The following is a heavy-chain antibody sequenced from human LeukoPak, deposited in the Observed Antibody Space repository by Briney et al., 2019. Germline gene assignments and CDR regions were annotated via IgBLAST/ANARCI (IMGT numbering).Heavy chain of an antibody. Sequence: SSETLSLTCTVSAYSISSGYYWGWIRQPPGKGLEWIGSIYYSGSTYYNPSLKSRVTISVDTSKNQFSLKLSSVTAADTAVYYCARHYSVIVAAVWFDPWGQGTLVTVSS. J-gene: IGHJ5*02. CDR2: IYYSGST. V-gene: IGHV4-38-2*02. CDR3: ARHYSVIVAAVWFDP. D-gene: IGHD6-13*01. CDR1: AYSISSGYY.